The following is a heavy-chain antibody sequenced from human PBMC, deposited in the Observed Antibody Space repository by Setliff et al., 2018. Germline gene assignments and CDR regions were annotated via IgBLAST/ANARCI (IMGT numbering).Heavy chain of an antibody. Sequence: GGSLRLSCAASGFTFNNYFMIWVRQAPGKGLEWVSSISNSGGEIHYADSVKGRFTISRDNPRSTLYLQMNNLRTEDTAVYYCFGAGTCSYWGQGTLVTVSS. D-gene: IGHD3-10*01. CDR2: ISNSGGEI. V-gene: IGHV3-23*01. CDR1: GFTFNNYF. J-gene: IGHJ4*02. CDR3: FGAGTCSY.